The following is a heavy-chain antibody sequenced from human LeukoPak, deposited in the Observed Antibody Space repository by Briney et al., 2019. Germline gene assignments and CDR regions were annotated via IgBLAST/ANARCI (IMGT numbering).Heavy chain of an antibody. CDR3: ARDAKVAAAGNWFDP. J-gene: IGHJ5*02. D-gene: IGHD6-13*01. CDR1: GCTFSDYI. V-gene: IGHV3-11*06. Sequence: SGASLRLSCAASGCTFSDYIMSWIRKAPGKGLGLVSYISTSSTYTNYADSVKGRFTISRDNAKNSLYLQMNSLRAEDTAVYYCARDAKVAAAGNWFDPWGQGTLVTVFS. CDR2: ISTSSTYT.